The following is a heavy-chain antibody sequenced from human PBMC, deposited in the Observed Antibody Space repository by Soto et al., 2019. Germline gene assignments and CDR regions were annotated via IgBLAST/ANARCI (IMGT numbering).Heavy chain of an antibody. CDR2: IGTAGDT. D-gene: IGHD3-22*01. CDR1: GVTFSSYD. V-gene: IGHV3-13*04. J-gene: IGHJ4*02. Sequence: LRLSCSASGVTFSSYDMHGVRQGPVKGLEWVSAIGTAGDTNYAGSVKGRFTISRENAKNSLYLQMNSLRAGDTAIYFCARAIGPTLFDYWGQGTLVTVSS. CDR3: ARAIGPTLFDY.